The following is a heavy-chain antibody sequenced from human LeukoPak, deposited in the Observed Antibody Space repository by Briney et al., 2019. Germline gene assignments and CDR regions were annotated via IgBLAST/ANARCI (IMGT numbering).Heavy chain of an antibody. V-gene: IGHV3-30*04. Sequence: GRSLRLSCAASGFTFSTYAMHWVRQAPGKGLDWVAVISYDGSNKYYSDSVKGRFTISRDNSKNTLYMQMNSLRAEDTAVYYCARSRSGGSLLGYWGRGTLVTVSS. CDR3: ARSRSGGSLLGY. CDR1: GFTFSTYA. D-gene: IGHD2-15*01. CDR2: ISYDGSNK. J-gene: IGHJ4*02.